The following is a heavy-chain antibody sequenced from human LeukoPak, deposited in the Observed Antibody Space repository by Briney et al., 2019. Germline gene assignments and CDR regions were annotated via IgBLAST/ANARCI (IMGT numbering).Heavy chain of an antibody. V-gene: IGHV5-51*01. CDR3: AISYYDFWSGYYGSGSFDNYYYMDV. CDR2: IYPGDSDT. Sequence: GESLKISCKGSGYSFTSYWIGWVRQMPGKGLEWMGIIYPGDSDTRYSPSFQGQVTISADKSISTAYLQWSSLKASDTATYYSAISYYDFWSGYYGSGSFDNYYYMDVWGKGTTVTVSS. CDR1: GYSFTSYW. D-gene: IGHD3-3*01. J-gene: IGHJ6*03.